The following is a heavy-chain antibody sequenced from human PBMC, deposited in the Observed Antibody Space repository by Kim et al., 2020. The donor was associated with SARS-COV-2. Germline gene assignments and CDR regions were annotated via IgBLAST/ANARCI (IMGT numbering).Heavy chain of an antibody. Sequence: SQTLSLTCAISGDSVSSNSAAWNWIRQSPSRGLEWLGRTYYRSKWYNDYAVSVKSRITINPDTSKNQFSLQLNSVTPEDTAVYYCARDVGAAVAAQVGTFYGMDVWGQGTTVTVSS. J-gene: IGHJ6*02. CDR2: TYYRSKWYN. CDR1: GDSVSSNSAA. D-gene: IGHD6-19*01. V-gene: IGHV6-1*01. CDR3: ARDVGAAVAAQVGTFYGMDV.